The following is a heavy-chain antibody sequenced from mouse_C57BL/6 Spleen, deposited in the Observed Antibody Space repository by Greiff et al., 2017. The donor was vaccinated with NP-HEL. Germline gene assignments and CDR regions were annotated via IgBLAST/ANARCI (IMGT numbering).Heavy chain of an antibody. Sequence: EVKVEESGGGLVQPGGSMKLSCVASGFTFSNYWMNWVRQSPEKGLEWVAQIRLKSDNYATHYAESVKGRFTISRDDSKSSVYLQMNNLRAEDTGIYYCTGEDGYSAWFAYWGQGTLVTVSA. V-gene: IGHV6-3*01. D-gene: IGHD2-3*01. CDR1: GFTFSNYW. CDR3: TGEDGYSAWFAY. CDR2: IRLKSDNYAT. J-gene: IGHJ3*01.